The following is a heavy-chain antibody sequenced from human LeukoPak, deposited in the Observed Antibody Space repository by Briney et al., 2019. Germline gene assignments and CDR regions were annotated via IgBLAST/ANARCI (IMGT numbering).Heavy chain of an antibody. CDR3: ARGSPTDAFDI. CDR2: IYHSGST. J-gene: IGHJ3*02. V-gene: IGHV4-30-2*01. Sequence: PSETLSLTCAVSGVSISSGGYSWSWIRQPPGKGLEWIGYIYHSGSTYYNPSLKSRVTISVDRSKNQFSLKLSSVTAADTAVYYCARGSPTDAFDIWGQGTMVTVSS. CDR1: GVSISSGGYS.